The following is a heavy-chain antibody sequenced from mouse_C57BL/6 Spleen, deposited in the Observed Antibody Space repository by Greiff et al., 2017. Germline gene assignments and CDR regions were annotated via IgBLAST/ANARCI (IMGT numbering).Heavy chain of an antibody. V-gene: IGHV1-76*01. D-gene: IGHD2-4*01. CDR3: ARGDYDEGFAY. J-gene: IGHJ3*01. CDR1: GYTFTDYY. CDR2: IYPGSGNT. Sequence: QVQLQQSGAELVRPGASVKLSCKASGYTFTDYYINWVKQRPGQGLEWIARIYPGSGNTYYNEKFKGKATLTAEKSSSTAYMQLSSLTSEDSAVYFCARGDYDEGFAYWGQGTLVTVSA.